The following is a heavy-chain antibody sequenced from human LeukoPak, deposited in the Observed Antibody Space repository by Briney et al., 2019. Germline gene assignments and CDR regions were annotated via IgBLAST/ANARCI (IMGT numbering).Heavy chain of an antibody. J-gene: IGHJ4*02. CDR1: GFTFSDYY. CDR3: ARDAPEEVDYLGEDLDY. Sequence: GGFLRLSCAASGFTFSDYYMSWIRQAPGKGLEWVSYISSSGSTIYYADSVKGRFTISRDNAKNSLYLQMNSLRAEDTAVYYCARDAPEEVDYLGEDLDYWGQGTLVTVSS. CDR2: ISSSGSTI. V-gene: IGHV3-11*01. D-gene: IGHD4-11*01.